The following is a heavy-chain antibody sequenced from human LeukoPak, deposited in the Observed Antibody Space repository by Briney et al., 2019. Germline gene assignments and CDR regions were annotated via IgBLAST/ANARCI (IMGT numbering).Heavy chain of an antibody. V-gene: IGHV3-23*01. Sequence: GGSLRLSCAASGFTFYDYGMSWVRQAPGKGLEWVSTISSNGGSTYYADSVKGRFTISRDNSKNTVYLQMNSLRAEDTAKYYCAKGSQLLDFGWGQGALVTVSS. J-gene: IGHJ4*02. CDR1: GFTFYDYG. D-gene: IGHD1-1*01. CDR3: AKGSQLLDFG. CDR2: ISSNGGST.